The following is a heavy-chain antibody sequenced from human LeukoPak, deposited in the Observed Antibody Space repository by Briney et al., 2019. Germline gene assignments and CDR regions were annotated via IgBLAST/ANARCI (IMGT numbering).Heavy chain of an antibody. J-gene: IGHJ4*02. D-gene: IGHD2-2*01. Sequence: GESLKISCKGSGYSFTSYWIGLVRQMPGKGLEGMGIIYPGDSDTGYSPSFQGQVTISADKSISTAYLQWSSLKASDTAMYYCARRHCSSTSCFYFDYWGQGTLVTVSS. CDR1: GYSFTSYW. V-gene: IGHV5-51*01. CDR3: ARRHCSSTSCFYFDY. CDR2: IYPGDSDT.